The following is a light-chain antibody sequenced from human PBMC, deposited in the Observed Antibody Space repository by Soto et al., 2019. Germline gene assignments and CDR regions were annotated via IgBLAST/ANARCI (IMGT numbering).Light chain of an antibody. CDR3: QQYGSSPRPIT. CDR1: QSVSSSY. Sequence: DIVLTQSPRTLSLSPGERAPLSCRARQSVSSSYLAWYQQKPGQAPRLLIYGASSRATGIPDRFSGSGSGTDFTLTISRLEPEDFAVYYCQQYGSSPRPITFGQGTRLEIK. V-gene: IGKV3-20*01. J-gene: IGKJ5*01. CDR2: GAS.